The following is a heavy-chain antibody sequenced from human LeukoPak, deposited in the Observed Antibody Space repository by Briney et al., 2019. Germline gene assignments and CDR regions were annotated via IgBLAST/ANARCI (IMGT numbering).Heavy chain of an antibody. D-gene: IGHD3-10*01. V-gene: IGHV4-59*01. Sequence: PSETLSLTCTVSGGSISSYYWSWIRQPPGKGLEWIGYIYYSGSTNYNPSLKSRVTILVDTSKNQFSLKLSSVTAADTAVYYCARAGGYGSGSYLYYWGQGALVTVSS. J-gene: IGHJ4*02. CDR1: GGSISSYY. CDR3: ARAGGYGSGSYLYY. CDR2: IYYSGST.